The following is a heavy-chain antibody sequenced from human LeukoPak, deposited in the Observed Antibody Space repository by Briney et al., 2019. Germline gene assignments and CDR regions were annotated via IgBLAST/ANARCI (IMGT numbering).Heavy chain of an antibody. CDR3: ALALSGSYLWDWFDP. J-gene: IGHJ5*02. CDR1: GFTFSSYG. V-gene: IGHV3-30*02. Sequence: PGGSLRLSCAASGFTFSSYGMHWVRQAPGKGLEWVAFIRYGGSNKYYADSVKGRFTISRDNSKNTLYLQMNSLRAEDTAVYYCALALSGSYLWDWFDPWGQGTLVTVSS. D-gene: IGHD1-26*01. CDR2: IRYGGSNK.